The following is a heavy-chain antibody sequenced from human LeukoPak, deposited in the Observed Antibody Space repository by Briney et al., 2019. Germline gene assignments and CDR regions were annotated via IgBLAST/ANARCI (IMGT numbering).Heavy chain of an antibody. V-gene: IGHV3-30*02. Sequence: GGSLRLSCAASGFTFSSYGMHWVRQAPGKGLEWVAFIRYDGSNKYYADSVKGRFTISRDNSKNTLYLQMNSLRVEDTAVYYCARAPEYNSGWFFGYWGQGTLVTVSS. CDR2: IRYDGSNK. J-gene: IGHJ4*02. CDR1: GFTFSSYG. D-gene: IGHD6-19*01. CDR3: ARAPEYNSGWFFGY.